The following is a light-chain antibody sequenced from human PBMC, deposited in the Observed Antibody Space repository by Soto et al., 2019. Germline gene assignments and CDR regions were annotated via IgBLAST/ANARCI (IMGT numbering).Light chain of an antibody. V-gene: IGKV1-5*03. Sequence: DIQMTQSPPTLSASVGDRVTITCRASQSINNWLAWHQQKPGKAPKVLIYKASSLESGVPSRFSGSGSGTESTLTISSLQPDDVATYYCQHHNSFPFTFGGGTKVEIK. CDR3: QHHNSFPFT. CDR2: KAS. CDR1: QSINNW. J-gene: IGKJ4*01.